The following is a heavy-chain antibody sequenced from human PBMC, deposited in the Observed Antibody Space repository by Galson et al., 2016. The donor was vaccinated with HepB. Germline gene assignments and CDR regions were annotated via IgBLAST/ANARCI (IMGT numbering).Heavy chain of an antibody. CDR3: ATDGVFSQWSLLTTVGHYFYYMDV. CDR1: GGTFSNSA. Sequence: SVKVSCKASGGTFSNSAISWVRQAPGQGLEWVGVVITRSGSTNYAQRFHDRLTIYVDDYTYTTTAYMELSSLRSDDTAVYYCATDGVFSQWSLLTTVGHYFYYMDVWGTGTAVTVSS. D-gene: IGHD4-11*01. V-gene: IGHV1-69*13. CDR2: VITRSGST. J-gene: IGHJ6*03.